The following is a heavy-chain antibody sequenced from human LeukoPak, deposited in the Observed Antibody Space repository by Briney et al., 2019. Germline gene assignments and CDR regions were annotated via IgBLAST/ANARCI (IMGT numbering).Heavy chain of an antibody. CDR1: GFTFSSYS. CDR2: ISYDGSNK. J-gene: IGHJ4*02. V-gene: IGHV3-30*18. CDR3: AKDRFYLIDY. Sequence: GGSLRLSCAASGFTFSSYSMNWVRQAPGKGLEWVAVISYDGSNKYYADSVKGRFTISRDNSKNTLYLQMNSLRAEDTAVYYCAKDRFYLIDYWGQGTLVTVSS.